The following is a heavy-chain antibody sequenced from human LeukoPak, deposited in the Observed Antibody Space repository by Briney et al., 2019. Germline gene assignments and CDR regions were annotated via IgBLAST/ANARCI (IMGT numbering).Heavy chain of an antibody. CDR2: IYTTGKT. V-gene: IGHV4-4*07. Sequence: SETLSLTCTVSSGSINSYYWGWVRQPAGRGLEWIGRIYTTGKTDYNPSLKSRLTMSVDTSKKQFSLNLTSVTAADTAIYFCARHGYTASHYFLDFWSQGTLVTVSS. CDR3: ARHGYTASHYFLDF. D-gene: IGHD3-16*01. CDR1: SGSINSYY. J-gene: IGHJ4*02.